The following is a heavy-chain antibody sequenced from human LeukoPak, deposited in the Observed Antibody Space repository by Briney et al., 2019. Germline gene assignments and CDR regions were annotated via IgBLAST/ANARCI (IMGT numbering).Heavy chain of an antibody. J-gene: IGHJ4*02. Sequence: GGSLRLSCAASGFIFSDYYLSWIRQAPGKGLECVSYITNSGSTIYYADSVKGRFTISRDNAKSSLYLQMNSLRAEDTAVYYCAREYCRSTSCYGYPDYWGQGTLVTVSS. CDR1: GFIFSDYY. CDR2: ITNSGSTI. V-gene: IGHV3-11*01. CDR3: AREYCRSTSCYGYPDY. D-gene: IGHD2-2*01.